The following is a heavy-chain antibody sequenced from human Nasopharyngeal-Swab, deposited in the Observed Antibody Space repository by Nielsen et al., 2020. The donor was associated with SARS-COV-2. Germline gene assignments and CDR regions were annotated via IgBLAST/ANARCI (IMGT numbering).Heavy chain of an antibody. CDR3: AREALLGYCSGGSCYRTWFDP. J-gene: IGHJ5*02. CDR2: INHSGST. D-gene: IGHD2-15*01. Sequence: RQAPGKGLEWIGEINHSGSTNYNPSFKSRVTISVDTSKNQFSLKLSSVTAADTAVYYCAREALLGYCSGGSCYRTWFDPWGQGTLVTVSS. V-gene: IGHV4-34*01.